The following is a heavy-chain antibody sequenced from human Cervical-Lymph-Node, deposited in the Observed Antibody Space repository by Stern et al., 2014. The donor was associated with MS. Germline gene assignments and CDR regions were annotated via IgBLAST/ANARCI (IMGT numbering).Heavy chain of an antibody. CDR3: ARVLGSTYYYDSSGYLDAFDI. CDR1: GGSISSGGYY. V-gene: IGHV4-31*03. J-gene: IGHJ3*02. D-gene: IGHD3-22*01. CDR2: IYYSGST. Sequence: QLQLQESGPGLVKPSQTLSLTCTVSGGSISSGGYYWSWIRQHPGKGLEWIGYIYYSGSTYYNPSLKSRVTISVDTSKNQFSLKLSSVTAADTAVYYCARVLGSTYYYDSSGYLDAFDIWGQGTMVTVSS.